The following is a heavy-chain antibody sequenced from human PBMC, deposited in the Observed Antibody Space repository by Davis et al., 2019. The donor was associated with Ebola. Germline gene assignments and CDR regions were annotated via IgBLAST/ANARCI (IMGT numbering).Heavy chain of an antibody. J-gene: IGHJ5*02. CDR2: INPNSGGT. Sequence: ASVKVSCKASGYTFTGYYMHWVRQAPGQGLEWMGRINPNSGGTNYAQKFQGRVTMTRDTSISTAYMELRSLRSDDTAVYYCARVRMDNTFGGVGWFDPWGQGTLVTVSS. CDR1: GYTFTGYY. D-gene: IGHD3-16*01. V-gene: IGHV1-2*06. CDR3: ARVRMDNTFGGVGWFDP.